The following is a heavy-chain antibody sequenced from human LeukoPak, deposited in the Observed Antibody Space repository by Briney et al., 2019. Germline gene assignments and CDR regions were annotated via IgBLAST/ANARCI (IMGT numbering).Heavy chain of an antibody. J-gene: IGHJ4*02. Sequence: PGGSLRLSCAASGFTFSNAWMSWVRQAPGKGLEWVGRIRSAVDGGTADYAAPVKGRFIISRDDSTNTIYLHMDSLRTDDTAVYYCTRYSGSPGDYWGQGTLVTVSS. CDR3: TRYSGSPGDY. V-gene: IGHV3-15*01. D-gene: IGHD1-26*01. CDR1: GFTFSNAW. CDR2: IRSAVDGGTA.